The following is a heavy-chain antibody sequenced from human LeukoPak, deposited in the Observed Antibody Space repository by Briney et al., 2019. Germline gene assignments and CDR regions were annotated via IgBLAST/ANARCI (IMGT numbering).Heavy chain of an antibody. D-gene: IGHD5-18*01. Sequence: PSETLSLTCTVSGGSISSSSYYWGWIRQPPGKGLEWIGSIYYSGSTYYNPSLKSRVTISVDTSKNQFSLKLSSVTAADTAVYYCAREWRPDTAMVGYDAFDIWGQGTMVTVSS. J-gene: IGHJ3*02. CDR2: IYYSGST. CDR3: AREWRPDTAMVGYDAFDI. V-gene: IGHV4-39*07. CDR1: GGSISSSSYY.